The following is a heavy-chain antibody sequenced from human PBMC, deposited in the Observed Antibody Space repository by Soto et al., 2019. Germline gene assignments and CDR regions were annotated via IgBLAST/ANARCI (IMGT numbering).Heavy chain of an antibody. Sequence: SETLSLTCTVSGGSISSGGYYWSWIRQHPGKGLAWIGYIYYSGSTYYNPSLKSRVTISVDTSKNQFSLKLSSVTAADTAVYYCARVARYDFWSGYCHFDYWGQGTLVTVS. CDR3: ARVARYDFWSGYCHFDY. CDR2: IYYSGST. D-gene: IGHD3-3*01. J-gene: IGHJ4*02. CDR1: GGSISSGGYY. V-gene: IGHV4-31*03.